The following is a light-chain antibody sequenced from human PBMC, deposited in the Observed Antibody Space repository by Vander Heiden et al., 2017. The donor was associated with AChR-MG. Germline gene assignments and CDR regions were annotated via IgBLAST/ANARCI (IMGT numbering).Light chain of an antibody. V-gene: IGLV2-14*01. CDR1: SSDVGGCNY. CDR2: EVS. J-gene: IGLJ2*01. CDR3: SSYTSSSTLV. Sequence: SALTQPASVSGSPGQSITLSCPGTSSDVGGCNYVYWYQQHPGKAPKLMIYEVSNRPSGVSNRFSGSKSGNTASLTISGLQAEDEADYYCSSYTSSSTLVFGGGTKLTVL.